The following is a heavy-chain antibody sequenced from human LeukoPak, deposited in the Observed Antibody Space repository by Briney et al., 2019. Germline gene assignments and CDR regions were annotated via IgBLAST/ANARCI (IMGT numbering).Heavy chain of an antibody. CDR2: IYTSGST. J-gene: IGHJ4*02. Sequence: SETLSLTCTVSGGSISSGSYYRSWIRQPAGKGLEWIGRIYTSGSTNYNPSLKSRVTISVDTSKNQFSLKLSSVTAADTAVYYCAIGTGYSYGSLDYWGQGTLVTVSS. D-gene: IGHD5-18*01. CDR1: GGSISSGSYY. V-gene: IGHV4-61*02. CDR3: AIGTGYSYGSLDY.